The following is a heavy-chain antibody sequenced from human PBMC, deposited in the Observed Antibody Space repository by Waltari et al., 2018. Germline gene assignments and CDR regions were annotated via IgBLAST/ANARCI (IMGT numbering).Heavy chain of an antibody. Sequence: QVQLVQSGAEVKKPGSSVQVSCKAAGGPFSSYAIRWLLRAPGQGLEWMGRIIPIFGTANYAQKFQGRVTITADKSTSTAYMELSSLRSEDTAVYYCARAGDSSGYYRFWGYWGQGTLVTVSS. CDR1: GGPFSSYA. CDR3: ARAGDSSGYYRFWGY. J-gene: IGHJ4*02. V-gene: IGHV1-69*08. CDR2: IIPIFGTA. D-gene: IGHD3-22*01.